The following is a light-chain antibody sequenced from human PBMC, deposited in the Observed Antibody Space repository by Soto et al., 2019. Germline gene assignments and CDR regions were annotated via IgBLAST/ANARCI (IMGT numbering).Light chain of an antibody. V-gene: IGKV1-5*03. CDR1: QTISSW. Sequence: DIQMTQSPSTLSGSVGDRVTITCRASQTISSWLAWYQQKPGKAPKLLIYKASTLKSGVPSRFSGSGSGTDFTLTISSLQSEDFAVYYCQQYHNWPAFGQGTKVDIK. CDR3: QQYHNWPA. J-gene: IGKJ1*01. CDR2: KAS.